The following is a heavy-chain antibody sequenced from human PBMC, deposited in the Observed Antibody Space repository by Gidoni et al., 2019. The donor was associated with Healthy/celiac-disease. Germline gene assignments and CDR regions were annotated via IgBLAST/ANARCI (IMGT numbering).Heavy chain of an antibody. D-gene: IGHD3-3*01. CDR1: GGTFSSYT. Sequence: QVQLVQSGAEVKKPGSSVKVSCKASGGTFSSYTISWVRQAPGQGLEWMGRIIPILGIANYAQKFQGRVTITADKSTSTAYMELSSLRSEDTDVYYCARVGRIFGVVISPGMGDWFDPWGQGTLVTVSS. CDR3: ARVGRIFGVVISPGMGDWFDP. V-gene: IGHV1-69*02. J-gene: IGHJ5*02. CDR2: IIPILGIA.